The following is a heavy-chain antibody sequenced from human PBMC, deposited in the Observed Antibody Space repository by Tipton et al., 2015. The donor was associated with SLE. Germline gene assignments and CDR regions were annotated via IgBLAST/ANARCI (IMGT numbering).Heavy chain of an antibody. Sequence: SLRLSCAASGFTVGSHYMSWVRQAPGKGLEWVSVIYSVGNTYYGNSVKGRFTISRDNSENTVYLQLNNLRPGDSAQYFCAMSVTRDGYHGLDVWAQGTTVIVS. J-gene: IGHJ6*02. CDR1: GFTVGSHY. D-gene: IGHD5-24*01. V-gene: IGHV3-53*05. CDR3: AMSVTRDGYHGLDV. CDR2: IYSVGNT.